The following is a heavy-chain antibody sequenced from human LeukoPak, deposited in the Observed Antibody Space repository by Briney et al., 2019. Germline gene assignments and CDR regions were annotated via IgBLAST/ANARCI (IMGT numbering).Heavy chain of an antibody. CDR2: INGDNGNT. D-gene: IGHD3-10*01. CDR1: GYNFPSYT. J-gene: IGHJ4*02. CDR3: ARSSSGTYHY. Sequence: ASVKVSCKTSGYNFPSYTMHWLRQAPGQSPEWMGSINGDNGNTRYSEKFQDRVTFTRDTSASSAYMELSSLRSEDTAVYYCARSSSGTYHYWGQGTLFTVSS. V-gene: IGHV1-3*01.